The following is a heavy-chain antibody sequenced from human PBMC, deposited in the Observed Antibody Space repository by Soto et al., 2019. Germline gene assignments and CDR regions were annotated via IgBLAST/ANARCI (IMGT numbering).Heavy chain of an antibody. D-gene: IGHD1-1*01. J-gene: IGHJ6*02. CDR2: TYYRSKWNT. CDR1: GDSVSSNGAA. CDR3: ARGHAGTMDV. Sequence: PSQTLSLTCAISGDSVSSNGAARKWIRQSPSRGLQWLGRTYYRSKWNTDYAVSVKSRITINVDTSKNQISLQLNSVTPEDTAVYFCARGHAGTMDVWGQGTTVTVSS. V-gene: IGHV6-1*01.